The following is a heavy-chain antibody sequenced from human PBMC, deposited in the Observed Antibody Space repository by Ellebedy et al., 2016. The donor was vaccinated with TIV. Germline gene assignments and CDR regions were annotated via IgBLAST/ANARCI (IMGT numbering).Heavy chain of an antibody. J-gene: IGHJ4*02. V-gene: IGHV3-21*01. CDR3: ARDPRPYLRYGHYDF. Sequence: GESLKISCAASGITLSNAWMNWVRQAPGKGLEWVSSISGSSSYIYYADSVKGRFTISRDNAKNSLFLQMDNLRADDTAVYYCARDPRPYLRYGHYDFWGQGTLVTVSS. CDR2: ISGSSSYI. CDR1: GITLSNAW. D-gene: IGHD3-9*01.